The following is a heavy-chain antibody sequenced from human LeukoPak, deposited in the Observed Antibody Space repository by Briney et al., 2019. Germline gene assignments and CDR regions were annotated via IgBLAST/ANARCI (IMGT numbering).Heavy chain of an antibody. CDR2: IIPILGIA. D-gene: IGHD4-11*01. J-gene: IGHJ5*02. V-gene: IGHV1-69*04. CDR1: GGTFSSYA. CDR3: ARDPFTVTPSWEYNWFDP. Sequence: ASVKVSCKASGGTFSSYAISWVRQAPGQGLEWMGKIIPILGIANYAQKFQGRVTITADKSTSTAYVELSSLRSEDTAVYYCARDPFTVTPSWEYNWFDPWGQGTLVTASS.